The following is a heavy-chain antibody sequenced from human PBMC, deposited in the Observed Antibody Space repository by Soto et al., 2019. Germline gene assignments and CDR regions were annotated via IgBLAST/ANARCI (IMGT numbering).Heavy chain of an antibody. CDR2: ISGGGSYI. CDR1: GFTFSDEN. Sequence: QLVESGGGLVKPGGSLRLSCSASGFTFSDENMSWVRQVPGTGLEWVSGISGGGSYIFYADSVQGRFSISRDNAKNSLFLEMNSLIVEDTAVYYCARDSDCHSTSCFFPPHVWGQGTTVTVSS. J-gene: IGHJ6*02. V-gene: IGHV3-21*06. D-gene: IGHD2-2*01. CDR3: ARDSDCHSTSCFFPPHV.